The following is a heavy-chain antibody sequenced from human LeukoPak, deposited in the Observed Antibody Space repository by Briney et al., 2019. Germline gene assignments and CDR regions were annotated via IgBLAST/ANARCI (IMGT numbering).Heavy chain of an antibody. CDR2: INPDGSEK. CDR1: GFTFDDYV. Sequence: GGSLRLSCAASGFTFDDYVMSWVRQAPGKGLQWVANINPDGSEKYYVDSVKGRFTISRDNAKNSLYLQMNSLRAEDTAVYYCARTYAYDATGDRGHWGQGTLVTVSS. V-gene: IGHV3-7*01. CDR3: ARTYAYDATGDRGH. D-gene: IGHD3-16*01. J-gene: IGHJ4*02.